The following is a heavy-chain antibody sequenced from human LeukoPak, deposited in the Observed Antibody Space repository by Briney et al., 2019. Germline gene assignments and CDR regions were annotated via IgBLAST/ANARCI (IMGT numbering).Heavy chain of an antibody. V-gene: IGHV5-51*01. CDR3: ARHYDSKTQSPMDV. CDR2: IYPGDSET. CDR1: GYSFTSYW. D-gene: IGHD3-3*01. J-gene: IGHJ6*03. Sequence: GESLKISCKGSGYSFTSYWIGWVRQMPGKGLGWMGIIYPGDSETRYSPAFQGQVTISADKSLSTACLRWSSLKASDTAMYYCARHYDSKTQSPMDVWGKGTTVTVSS.